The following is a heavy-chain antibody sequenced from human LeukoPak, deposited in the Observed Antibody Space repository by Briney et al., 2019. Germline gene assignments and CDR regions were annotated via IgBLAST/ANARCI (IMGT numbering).Heavy chain of an antibody. V-gene: IGHV3-30*04. Sequence: GRSLRLSCAASGFTFSSYAMHWVRQAPGKGLEWVAVISYDGSNKYYADSVKGRFTISRDNSKNTLYLQMNSLRAEDTAVYYCARDHRPEIQYYYMDVWGKGTTVAVSS. J-gene: IGHJ6*03. D-gene: IGHD1-14*01. CDR1: GFTFSSYA. CDR3: ARDHRPEIQYYYMDV. CDR2: ISYDGSNK.